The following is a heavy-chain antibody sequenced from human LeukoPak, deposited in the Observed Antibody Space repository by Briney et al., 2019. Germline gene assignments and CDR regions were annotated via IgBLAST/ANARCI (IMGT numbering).Heavy chain of an antibody. CDR2: ISKSRSYI. J-gene: IGHJ4*02. V-gene: IGHV3-21*06. CDR3: ARDGAYSSFDY. Sequence: GGSLRLSCAASGFTFSRYNMNWVRQAPGKGMEWVSCISKSRSYIYYADSVKGRFTISRDNSKNSVFLQMTSLRADDTAVYFCARDGAYSSFDYWGQGTRVAVSS. D-gene: IGHD4-11*01. CDR1: GFTFSRYN.